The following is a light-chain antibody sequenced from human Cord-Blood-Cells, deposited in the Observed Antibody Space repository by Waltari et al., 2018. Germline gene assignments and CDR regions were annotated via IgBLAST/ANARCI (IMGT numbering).Light chain of an antibody. Sequence: DIQMTQSPSSLSASVGDRVTITCRASQSISSYLNWYQQKPGKAPKLLIYAASSLQSGVPSRSSGSGSGTDVTLTISSRQPEEYATYYCQQSYSTLALTFGGGTKVEIK. CDR2: AAS. CDR1: QSISSY. CDR3: QQSYSTLALT. J-gene: IGKJ4*01. V-gene: IGKV1-39*01.